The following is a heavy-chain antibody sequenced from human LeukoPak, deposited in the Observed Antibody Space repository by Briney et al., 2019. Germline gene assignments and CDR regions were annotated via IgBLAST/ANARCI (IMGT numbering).Heavy chain of an antibody. CDR2: INSDGRTT. CDR3: AMIKEG. J-gene: IGHJ4*02. Sequence: PGGSLRLSCAASGFTFSNNWMHWVRQALGKGLVWVSRINSDGRTTTYADSVKGRFTISRDNAKNTLYLQMNSLRAEDTAVYYCAMIKEGWGQGTLVTVSS. CDR1: GFTFSNNW. V-gene: IGHV3-74*01. D-gene: IGHD3-22*01.